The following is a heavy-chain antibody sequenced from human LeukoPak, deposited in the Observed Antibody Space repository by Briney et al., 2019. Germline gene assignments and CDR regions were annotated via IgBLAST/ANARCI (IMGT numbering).Heavy chain of an antibody. Sequence: GGSLRLSCAASRFTFDDYAMHWVRQAPGKGLEWVSLITWDGGSTSYTDSVKGRFTISRDNAKNSLYLQMNSLRAEDTAVYYCAKAGAVVVVAAKYFDYWGQGTLVTVSS. D-gene: IGHD2-15*01. V-gene: IGHV3-43D*03. CDR1: RFTFDDYA. CDR3: AKAGAVVVVAAKYFDY. J-gene: IGHJ4*02. CDR2: ITWDGGST.